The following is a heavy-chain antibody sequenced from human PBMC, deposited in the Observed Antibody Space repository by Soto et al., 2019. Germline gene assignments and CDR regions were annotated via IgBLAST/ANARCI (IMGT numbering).Heavy chain of an antibody. J-gene: IGHJ4*02. Sequence: QVQLVQSGAEVKKPGAAVKVSCKASGYTFIRNAIHWVRQAPGQSLEWMGWINAGNGNTKYSPKFQGRVTITRDTSESTAYMELSSMRSEDTAIYYCASRELGVAVAGLNYWGQGTLVTVSS. CDR3: ASRELGVAVAGLNY. V-gene: IGHV1-3*01. CDR1: GYTFIRNA. CDR2: INAGNGNT. D-gene: IGHD6-19*01.